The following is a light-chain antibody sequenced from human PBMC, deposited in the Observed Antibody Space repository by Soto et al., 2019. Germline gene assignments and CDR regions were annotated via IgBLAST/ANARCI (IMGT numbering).Light chain of an antibody. V-gene: IGKV3-11*01. Sequence: EVVLTQSPATLSLSPGEGATLSCRASQSIGNYLAWYQQKPGQAPRLLIYATSNRATGIPARFSGSGSGTDCTLTIGSLEPEDCAVYYCQQRSSWPFTFGPGTKVDI. J-gene: IGKJ3*01. CDR1: QSIGNY. CDR3: QQRSSWPFT. CDR2: ATS.